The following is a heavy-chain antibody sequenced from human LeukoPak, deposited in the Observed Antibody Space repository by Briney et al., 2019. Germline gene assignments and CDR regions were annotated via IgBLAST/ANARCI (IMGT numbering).Heavy chain of an antibody. D-gene: IGHD6-19*01. CDR1: GFTFSNYA. CDR3: ARASYSRAWTLFDY. Sequence: GGSLRLSCAASGFTFSNYAMSWVRQAPGKGLEWVSAISGSGGSTYYADSVKGRFTISRDNSKNTVYLQMNSLRAEDTAVYYCARASYSRAWTLFDYWGQGTLVTVSS. V-gene: IGHV3-23*01. J-gene: IGHJ4*02. CDR2: ISGSGGST.